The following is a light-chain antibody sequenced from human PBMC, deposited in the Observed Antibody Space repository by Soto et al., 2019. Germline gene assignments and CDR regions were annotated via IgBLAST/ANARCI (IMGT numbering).Light chain of an antibody. CDR2: AAS. V-gene: IGKV1-9*01. CDR1: QGISSY. Sequence: IQLSQSPSSLSASVGDRVTITCRASQGISSYLAWYQQKPGKATKLLIYAASTLQSGVPSRFSGSGSGTDFTLTISSLQPEDFASYYCQQYKSYSPYTFGQGTRLEIK. CDR3: QQYKSYSPYT. J-gene: IGKJ5*01.